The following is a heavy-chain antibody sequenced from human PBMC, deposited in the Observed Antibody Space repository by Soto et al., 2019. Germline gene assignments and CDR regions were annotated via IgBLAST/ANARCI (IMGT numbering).Heavy chain of an antibody. V-gene: IGHV4-34*01. Sequence: QVQLQQWGAGLLKPSETLSLTCAVYGGSFSGYYWSWIRQPPGKGLEWIGEINHSGSTNYNPSLKSRVTISVDTSKNQFSLKLSSVTAADTAVYYCARDEWVVKGAFDIWGQGTMVTVSS. CDR2: INHSGST. J-gene: IGHJ3*02. CDR1: GGSFSGYY. CDR3: ARDEWVVKGAFDI. D-gene: IGHD2-21*01.